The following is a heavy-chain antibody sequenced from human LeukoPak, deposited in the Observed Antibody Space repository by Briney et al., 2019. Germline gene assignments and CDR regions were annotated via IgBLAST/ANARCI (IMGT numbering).Heavy chain of an antibody. D-gene: IGHD3-3*01. V-gene: IGHV3-23*01. CDR1: GFTFSSYA. Sequence: PGGSLRLSCAASGFTFSSYAMSWVRQAPGKGLEWVSAMSGSAGSTYYADSVKGRFTISRDNSKNTLNLQMNSLRAEDTAVYYCARAVDFWSGYPQPNWFDPWGQGTLVTVSS. J-gene: IGHJ5*02. CDR3: ARAVDFWSGYPQPNWFDP. CDR2: MSGSAGST.